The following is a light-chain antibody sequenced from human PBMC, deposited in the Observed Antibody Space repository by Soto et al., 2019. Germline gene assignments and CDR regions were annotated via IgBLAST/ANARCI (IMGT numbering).Light chain of an antibody. CDR3: CSYAGSYTSLYV. CDR1: SSDVGGYNY. V-gene: IGLV2-11*01. CDR2: DVS. J-gene: IGLJ1*01. Sequence: QSVLTQPRSVSGSPGQSVTISFTGTSSDVGGYNYVSWYQQHPGKAPKLMIYDVSKRPSGVPDRFSGSKSGNTASLTISGLLAEDEADYYCCSYAGSYTSLYVFGTGTKLTVL.